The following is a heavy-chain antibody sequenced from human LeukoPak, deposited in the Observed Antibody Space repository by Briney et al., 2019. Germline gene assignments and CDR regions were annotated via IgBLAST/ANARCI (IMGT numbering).Heavy chain of an antibody. Sequence: GESLKISCKGSGYSFTSYWIGWVRQMPGKDLEWMGIIYPGDSDTRYSPSFQGQVTISADKSISTAYLQWSSLKASDTAMYYCARSSMVRGVIIYFDYWGQGTLVTVSS. V-gene: IGHV5-51*01. D-gene: IGHD3-10*01. CDR1: GYSFTSYW. J-gene: IGHJ4*02. CDR2: IYPGDSDT. CDR3: ARSSMVRGVIIYFDY.